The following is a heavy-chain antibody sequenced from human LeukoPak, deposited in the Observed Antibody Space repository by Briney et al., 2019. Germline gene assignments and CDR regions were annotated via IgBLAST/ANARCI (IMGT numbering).Heavy chain of an antibody. CDR2: IYYSGST. Sequence: SETLSLTCTVSGGSLSSYYWSWIRQPPGKGLEWIAYIYYSGSTNYNPSRKSRVTISVDTSRNQFSLKLRSVTAADTALYYCARLHTAMLYFDYWGQGTLVTVSP. CDR1: GGSLSSYY. D-gene: IGHD5-18*01. V-gene: IGHV4-59*08. J-gene: IGHJ4*02. CDR3: ARLHTAMLYFDY.